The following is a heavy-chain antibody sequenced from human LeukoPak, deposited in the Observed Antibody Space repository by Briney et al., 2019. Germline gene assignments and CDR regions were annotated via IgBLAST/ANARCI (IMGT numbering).Heavy chain of an antibody. D-gene: IGHD6-13*01. J-gene: IGHJ4*02. CDR3: AREMRYPAAGILDY. CDR2: IWYDGSNK. Sequence: GGSLRLSCAASGFTFSTYGMHWVRQAPVKVLEWVAVIWYDGSNKYYADSVKGRFTISRDNSKDTLYLQMNSLRAEDTAVYYCAREMRYPAAGILDYWGQGTLVTVSS. V-gene: IGHV3-33*01. CDR1: GFTFSTYG.